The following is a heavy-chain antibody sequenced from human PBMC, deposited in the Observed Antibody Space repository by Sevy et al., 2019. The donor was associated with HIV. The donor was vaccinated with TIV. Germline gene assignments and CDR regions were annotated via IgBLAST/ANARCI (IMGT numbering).Heavy chain of an antibody. CDR1: GFTFSSYW. D-gene: IGHD3-22*01. J-gene: IGHJ4*02. CDR2: INSDGSST. V-gene: IGHV3-74*01. CDR3: ARTMGYYDSVQ. Sequence: GESLKISCAASGFTFSSYWMHWVRQAPGKGLVWVSRINSDGSSTSYADSVKGRFTISRDNAKNTLYLQMNSLRAEDTAVYYCARTMGYYDSVQWGQGTLVTVSS.